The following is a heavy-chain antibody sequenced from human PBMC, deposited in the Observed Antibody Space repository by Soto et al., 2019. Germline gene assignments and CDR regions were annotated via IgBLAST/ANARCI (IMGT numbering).Heavy chain of an antibody. CDR2: INPNSVGT. CDR1: GYTFTYYY. CDR3: ARDQSPSSGWTGMEV. V-gene: IGHV1-2*02. D-gene: IGHD6-19*01. J-gene: IGHJ6*02. Sequence: ASVXVSCKACGYTFTYYYMHFVLQAPGQGLDCIGWINPNSVGTNYAQKFQGRVTMTRDTSISTAYMELNRLRSDDTAVYYCARDQSPSSGWTGMEVWGQGTTV.